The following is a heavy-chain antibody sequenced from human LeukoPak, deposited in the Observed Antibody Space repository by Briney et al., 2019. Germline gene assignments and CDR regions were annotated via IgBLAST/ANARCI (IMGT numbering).Heavy chain of an antibody. CDR2: ISGGSGNR. Sequence: GGSLRLSCAASGFNFNDYAMTWVRQAPGKGLEWVSGISGGSGNRDYGDSVKGRFTISRDNSKNTLYLQMNSLRAEDTAVYYCARDQYDILTGYYAYWGQGTLVTVSS. V-gene: IGHV3-23*01. D-gene: IGHD3-9*01. CDR1: GFNFNDYA. J-gene: IGHJ4*02. CDR3: ARDQYDILTGYYAY.